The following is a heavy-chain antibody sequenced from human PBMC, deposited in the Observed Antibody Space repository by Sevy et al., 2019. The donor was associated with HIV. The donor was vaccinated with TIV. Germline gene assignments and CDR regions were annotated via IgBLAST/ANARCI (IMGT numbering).Heavy chain of an antibody. Sequence: RGSLRLSCAASGFTFSDHYMTWIRQAPGKGLESVAYIRSGGSPIFYADSVKGRFIISRYNTKNALYLQMNILRADDTAVYYCARDHYQKTIRGNFDIWGQGTMVNVSS. CDR3: ARDHYQKTIRGNFDI. V-gene: IGHV3-11*01. J-gene: IGHJ3*02. CDR1: GFTFSDHY. CDR2: IRSGGSPI. D-gene: IGHD3-10*01.